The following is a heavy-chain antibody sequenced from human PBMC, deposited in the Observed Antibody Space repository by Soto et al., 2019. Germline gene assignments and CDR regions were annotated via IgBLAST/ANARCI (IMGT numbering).Heavy chain of an antibody. CDR2: MSHSGGT. V-gene: IGHV4-34*01. CDR3: ARVERGTATTVVDAFEI. J-gene: IGHJ3*02. D-gene: IGHD1-1*01. Sequence: PSETLSLTCAVYGGSVSSSSNYYWSWIRQPPGKGLEWIGEMSHSGGTHFNPSLKSRVTISVDTSKNQFSLKMSSVTAADTALYYCARVERGTATTVVDAFEIWGPGTMVT. CDR1: GGSVSSSSNYY.